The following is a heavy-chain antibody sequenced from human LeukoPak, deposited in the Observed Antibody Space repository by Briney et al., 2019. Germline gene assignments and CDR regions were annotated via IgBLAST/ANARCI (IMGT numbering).Heavy chain of an antibody. J-gene: IGHJ4*02. Sequence: PGRSLRLSCAASGFTFSSYGMHWVRQAPGKGLEWVAVIWYDGSNKYYADSVKGRFTFSRDNSKNTLYLQMNSLRAEDTAVYYCARDSVSYYKYWGQGTLVTVSS. CDR2: IWYDGSNK. CDR1: GFTFSSYG. D-gene: IGHD1-26*01. CDR3: ARDSVSYYKY. V-gene: IGHV3-33*01.